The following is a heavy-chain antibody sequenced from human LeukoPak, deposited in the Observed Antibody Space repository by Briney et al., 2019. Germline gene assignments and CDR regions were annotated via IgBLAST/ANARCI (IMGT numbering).Heavy chain of an antibody. J-gene: IGHJ4*02. CDR1: GYTFTSYA. CDR2: INTNTGNP. D-gene: IGHD3-22*01. V-gene: IGHV7-4-1*02. Sequence: GASVKVSCKASGYTFTSYAMNWVRQAPGQGLEWMGWINTNTGNPTYAQGFTGRFVFSLDTSVSTAYLQISSLKAEDTAVYYCARGEYYYDSSGYFLFDYWDQGTLVTVSS. CDR3: ARGEYYYDSSGYFLFDY.